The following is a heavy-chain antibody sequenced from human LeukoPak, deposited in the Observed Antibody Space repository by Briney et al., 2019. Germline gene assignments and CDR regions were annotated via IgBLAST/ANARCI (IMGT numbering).Heavy chain of an antibody. J-gene: IGHJ6*03. D-gene: IGHD3-3*01. CDR2: ISSSGSTI. V-gene: IGHV3-48*03. CDR3: ARVKDAYYDFWSGDSYMDV. CDR1: GFTFSSYE. Sequence: GGSLRLSCAASGFTFSSYEMNWVRQAPGKGLEWVSYISSSGSTIYYADSVKGRFTISRDNAKNSLYLQMNSLRAEDTAVYYCARVKDAYYDFWSGDSYMDVWGKGTTVTVSS.